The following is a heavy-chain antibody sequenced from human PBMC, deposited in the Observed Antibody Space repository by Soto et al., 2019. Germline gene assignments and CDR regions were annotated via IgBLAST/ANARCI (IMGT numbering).Heavy chain of an antibody. CDR2: IYYSGST. D-gene: IGHD3-16*02. CDR1: GGSISSGGYY. CDR3: ARFRLRLGELSSKSFDY. Sequence: QVQLQESGPGLVKPSQTLSLTCTVSGGSISSGGYYWSWIRQHPGKGLEWIGYIYYSGSTYYNPSLKSRVTISVDTSKNQFSLKLSSVTAADTAVYYCARFRLRLGELSSKSFDYWGQGTLVTVSS. J-gene: IGHJ4*02. V-gene: IGHV4-31*03.